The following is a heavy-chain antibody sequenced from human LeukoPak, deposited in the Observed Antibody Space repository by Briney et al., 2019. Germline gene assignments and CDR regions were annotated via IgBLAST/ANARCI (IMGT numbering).Heavy chain of an antibody. J-gene: IGHJ4*02. CDR1: GYTLTELS. D-gene: IGHD3-16*02. CDR3: ATWDAGGGYLGY. V-gene: IGHV1-24*01. CDR2: LDPEDGET. Sequence: ASVKVSCKVSGYTLTELSMHWVRQAPGKGLEWMGGLDPEDGETIYAQKFQGRVTMTEDTPTDTAYMELSSLRSEDTAVYYCATWDAGGGYLGYWGQGTLVTVSS.